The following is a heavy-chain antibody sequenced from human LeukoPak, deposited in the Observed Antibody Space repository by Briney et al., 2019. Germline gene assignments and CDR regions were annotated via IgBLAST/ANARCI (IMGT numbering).Heavy chain of an antibody. V-gene: IGHV3-7*03. J-gene: IGHJ4*02. Sequence: GGSLRLSCAASGFIFSSYWMTWVRQAPGKGLERVANIKDDGSENYYVDSVKGRFTISRDNAKNSVFLQMNSLRADDTAVYYCAKGPYPNWNDYYFDYWGQGTLVTVSS. CDR2: IKDDGSEN. D-gene: IGHD1-20*01. CDR1: GFIFSSYW. CDR3: AKGPYPNWNDYYFDY.